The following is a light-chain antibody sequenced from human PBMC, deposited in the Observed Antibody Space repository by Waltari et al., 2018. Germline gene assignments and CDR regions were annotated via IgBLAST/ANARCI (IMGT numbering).Light chain of an antibody. J-gene: IGLJ1*01. Sequence: QSALTQPAPVSGSPGQSITISCTGSSSDFPTNNYVSWYQQHPGKAPKLMIYDVSNRPPGVSIRFSGSTSGNTASLTISGLRAEDEADYHCSSYTGGSTSVFGTGTKVTVL. CDR3: SSYTGGSTSV. CDR2: DVS. CDR1: SSDFPTNNY. V-gene: IGLV2-14*03.